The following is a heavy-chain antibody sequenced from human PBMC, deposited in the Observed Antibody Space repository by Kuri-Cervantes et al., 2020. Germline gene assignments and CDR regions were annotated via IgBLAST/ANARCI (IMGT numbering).Heavy chain of an antibody. J-gene: IGHJ5*02. CDR2: IYYSGST. V-gene: IGHV4-59*08. CDR3: ARPRNSRDHWFDP. CDR1: GGSISSYY. D-gene: IGHD2-21*01. Sequence: ESLKISCTVSGGSISSYYWSWIRQPPGKGLEWIGYIYYSGSTNYNPSLKSRVTISVDTSKNQFSLKMTSVTAADTAMYYCARPRNSRDHWFDPWGQGTLVTVSS.